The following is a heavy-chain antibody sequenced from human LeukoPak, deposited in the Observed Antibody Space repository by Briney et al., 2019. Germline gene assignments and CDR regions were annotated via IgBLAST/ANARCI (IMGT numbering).Heavy chain of an antibody. CDR1: GGSISSYY. CDR2: IYYSGST. D-gene: IGHD2-8*01. CDR3: AREKRTKGYYYYMDV. J-gene: IGHJ6*03. Sequence: SETLSLTCTVSGGSISSYYWSWIRQPPGKGLEWIGYIYYSGSTNYNPSLKSRVTISVDTSKNQFSLKLSSVTAADTAVYYCAREKRTKGYYYYMDVWGKGTTVTVSS. V-gene: IGHV4-59*01.